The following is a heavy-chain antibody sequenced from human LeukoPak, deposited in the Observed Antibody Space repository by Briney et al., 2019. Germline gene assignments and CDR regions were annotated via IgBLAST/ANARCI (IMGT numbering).Heavy chain of an antibody. D-gene: IGHD4-23*01. CDR3: ARLGWYYYYMDV. CDR2: IYYSGST. Sequence: PSETLSLTCSVSGGSISSYFWSWIRQPPGKGLEWIAYIYYSGSTNYNPSLKSRVTISVDTSKNQFSLKLSSVTAADTAVYYCARLGWYYYYMDVWGKGTTVTVSS. V-gene: IGHV4-59*01. CDR1: GGSISSYF. J-gene: IGHJ6*03.